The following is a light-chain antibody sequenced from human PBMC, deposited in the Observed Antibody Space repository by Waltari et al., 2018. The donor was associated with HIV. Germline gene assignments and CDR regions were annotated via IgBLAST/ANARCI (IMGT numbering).Light chain of an antibody. CDR2: TTS. Sequence: DIQVTQSPSPLSASLGGRVTIACRASQNITTFLHWYQQRPGRAPQLLIYTTSNLQSGIPSRFRGSGSGTDFVLTLTNLQPEDSATYFCQQSYRMPYTFGQGTK. V-gene: IGKV1-39*01. CDR1: QNITTF. J-gene: IGKJ2*01. CDR3: QQSYRMPYT.